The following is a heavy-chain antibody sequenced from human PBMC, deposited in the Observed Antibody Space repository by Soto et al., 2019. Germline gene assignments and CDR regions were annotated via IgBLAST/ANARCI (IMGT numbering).Heavy chain of an antibody. J-gene: IGHJ4*02. Sequence: EVQLVESGGGLVQPGGSLRLSCVASGFTVSSNYMSWVRQTPGKGLEWVSVTYSGGSTNYADSVKGRFTISRDNSKNTLYLQMNRLRVEDTAVYYCARWIEGYGGLDRWGQGTLVTVSS. CDR3: ARWIEGYGGLDR. CDR2: TYSGGST. V-gene: IGHV3-66*01. D-gene: IGHD2-2*03. CDR1: GFTVSSNY.